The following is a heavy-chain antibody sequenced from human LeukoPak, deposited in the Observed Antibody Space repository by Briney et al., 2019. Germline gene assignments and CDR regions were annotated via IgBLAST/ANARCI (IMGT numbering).Heavy chain of an antibody. CDR2: SSGYNDNT. Sequence: ASVKVSCKASGYTFTSYGISWVRQAPGQGLEWMGWSSGYNDNTNYAPKFQGRVTMTTDTSTSTAYMELTSLRSDDTAVYYCARDTQYFYGSESYFFWGQGTLVTVSS. D-gene: IGHD3-10*01. V-gene: IGHV1-18*01. J-gene: IGHJ4*02. CDR3: ARDTQYFYGSESYFF. CDR1: GYTFTSYG.